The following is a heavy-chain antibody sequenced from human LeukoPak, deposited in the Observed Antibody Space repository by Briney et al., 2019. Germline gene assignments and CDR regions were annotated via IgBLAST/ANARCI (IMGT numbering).Heavy chain of an antibody. CDR2: IYYSGST. Sequence: PSETLSLTCTVSGGSISSYYWSWIRQPPGKGLEWIGYIYYSGSTNYNPSLKSRVTISVDTSKNQFSLKLSSVTAADTAVYYCARTYYDILTGYPLLFDHWGQGTLVTVSS. D-gene: IGHD3-9*01. J-gene: IGHJ4*02. CDR3: ARTYYDILTGYPLLFDH. V-gene: IGHV4-59*01. CDR1: GGSISSYY.